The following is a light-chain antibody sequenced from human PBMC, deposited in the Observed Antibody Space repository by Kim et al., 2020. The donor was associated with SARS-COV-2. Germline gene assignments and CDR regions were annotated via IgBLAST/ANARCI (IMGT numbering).Light chain of an antibody. V-gene: IGKV1-5*03. Sequence: PSAAAAAVGDRVSITYRESQSINNLLAWYQQKSGKGPKLLIYRASTSKSGVPSRFSGRGSGTEFTLAINSLQPDDFATYYCLAGTFGQGNKVDIK. CDR2: RAS. CDR1: QSINNL. J-gene: IGKJ1*01. CDR3: LAGT.